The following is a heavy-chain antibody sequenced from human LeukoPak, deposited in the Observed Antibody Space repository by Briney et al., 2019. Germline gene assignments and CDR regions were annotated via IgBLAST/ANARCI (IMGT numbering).Heavy chain of an antibody. CDR3: AKDLRYSSRPYYFDY. CDR1: GFTFSSYW. Sequence: GGSLRLSCAASGFTFSSYWMHWVRQAPGKGLVWVSAISGSGGSTYYADSVKGRFTISRDNSKNTLYLQMNSLRAEDTAVYYCAKDLRYSSRPYYFDYWGQGTLVTVSS. CDR2: ISGSGGST. V-gene: IGHV3-23*01. D-gene: IGHD6-13*01. J-gene: IGHJ4*02.